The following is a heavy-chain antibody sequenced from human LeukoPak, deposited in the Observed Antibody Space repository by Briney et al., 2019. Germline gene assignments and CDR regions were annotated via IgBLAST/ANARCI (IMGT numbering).Heavy chain of an antibody. CDR2: IYYTGST. J-gene: IGHJ3*02. Sequence: SETLSLTCTVSGGSLSSYYWSWIRQPPGKGLEWIGYIYYTGSTNYNPSLKSRVTISVATSKNQFSLKLSTVTAADTAVYYCARDHPDAFDIWGQGTMVTVSS. CDR3: ARDHPDAFDI. CDR1: GGSLSSYY. V-gene: IGHV4-59*01.